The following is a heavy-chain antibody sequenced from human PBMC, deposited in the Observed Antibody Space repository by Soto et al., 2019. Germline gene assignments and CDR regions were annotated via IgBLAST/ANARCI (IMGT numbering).Heavy chain of an antibody. D-gene: IGHD3-9*01. CDR1: GYTFTSYA. CDR2: INAGNGNT. Sequence: GASVKVSCKASGYTFTSYAMHWVRQAPGQRLEWMGWINAGNGNTKYSQKFQGRVTITRDTSASTAYMELSSLSSEDTAVYYCAREDYDILTGYYKGLYWFDPWGQGTLVTVSS. J-gene: IGHJ5*02. CDR3: AREDYDILTGYYKGLYWFDP. V-gene: IGHV1-3*01.